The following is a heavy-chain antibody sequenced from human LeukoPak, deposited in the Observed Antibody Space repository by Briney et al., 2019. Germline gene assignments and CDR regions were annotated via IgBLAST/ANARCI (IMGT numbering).Heavy chain of an antibody. V-gene: IGHV4-4*07. Sequence: SETLSLTCTVSGCSISTYYWSWIRQPAGKGLEWIGRMYGSGSSNYNPTLRSRVSMSVDRSKNQISLNLNSVTAADTAMYYCARGIGSGKDYFDPWGQGTLVTVSS. J-gene: IGHJ4*02. CDR3: ARGIGSGKDYFDP. D-gene: IGHD3-10*01. CDR2: MYGSGSS. CDR1: GCSISTYY.